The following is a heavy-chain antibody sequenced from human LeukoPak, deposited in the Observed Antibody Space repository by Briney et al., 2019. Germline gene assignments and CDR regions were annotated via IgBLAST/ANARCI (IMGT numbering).Heavy chain of an antibody. V-gene: IGHV4-4*07. CDR3: AREPTSGREPTSGRPLDY. D-gene: IGHD5-12*01. J-gene: IGHJ4*02. Sequence: SETLSLTCTVSGGSISGYFWTWIRQPAGKGLEWIGRIYSSGSNNYNPSLKSRVTMSLDTSKNHFSLNLTSVTAADTAVYYCAREPTSGREPTSGRPLDYWGQGTLVTVS. CDR1: GGSISGYF. CDR2: IYSSGSN.